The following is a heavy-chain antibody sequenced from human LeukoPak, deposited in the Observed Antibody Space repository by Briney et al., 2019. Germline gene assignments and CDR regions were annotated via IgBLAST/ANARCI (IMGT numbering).Heavy chain of an antibody. CDR3: ARVTRITISGVERWAFDY. Sequence: SETLSLTCTVSGGSISSCYWSWIRQPAGKGLEWIGRIYTSGSTNYNPSLKSRVTMSVDTSKNQFSLKLSSVTAADTAVYYCARVTRITISGVERWAFDYWGQGTLVTVSS. V-gene: IGHV4-4*07. D-gene: IGHD3-3*01. CDR2: IYTSGST. J-gene: IGHJ4*02. CDR1: GGSISSCY.